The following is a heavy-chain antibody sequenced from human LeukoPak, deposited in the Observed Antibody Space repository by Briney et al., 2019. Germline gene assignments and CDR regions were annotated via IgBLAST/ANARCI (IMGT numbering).Heavy chain of an antibody. J-gene: IGHJ4*02. V-gene: IGHV1-69*05. Sequence: ASVKVSCKASGGTFSRYAISWVRQAPGQGLEWMGGIVPIFGTANYAQKFQGRVTITTDESTSTAYMELSSLRSEDTAVYHSASQGGRFDSWGQGTLVTVSS. D-gene: IGHD2-15*01. CDR3: ASQGGRFDS. CDR1: GGTFSRYA. CDR2: IVPIFGTA.